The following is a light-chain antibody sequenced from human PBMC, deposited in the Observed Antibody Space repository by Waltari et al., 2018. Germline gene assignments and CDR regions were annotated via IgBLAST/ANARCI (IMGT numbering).Light chain of an antibody. CDR1: SSDIGGYNG. CDR3: CSYAGSYTWV. V-gene: IGLV2-11*01. CDR2: EVS. Sequence: QAALTQPRSVSGSPGQSVAISCTGTSSDIGGYNGVSWYQQHSGTAPRLLIYEVSKRPSGVSDRCSGSKSGNTASLTISELQAEDEADYYCCSYAGSYTWVFGGGTRLTVL. J-gene: IGLJ2*01.